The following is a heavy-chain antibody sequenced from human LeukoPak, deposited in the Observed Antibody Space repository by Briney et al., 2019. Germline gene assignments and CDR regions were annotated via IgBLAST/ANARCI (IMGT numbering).Heavy chain of an antibody. CDR1: GFTFSNYW. Sequence: GGSLRLSCAASGFTFSNYWMSWVRQAPGKGLEWVANIKQDGSEKYYVDSVKGRFTISRDNAKNSLYLQMNSLRAEDTAVYYCARDLMGAPHGSGSYYNDYWGQGTLVTVSS. CDR2: IKQDGSEK. D-gene: IGHD3-10*01. V-gene: IGHV3-7*01. J-gene: IGHJ4*02. CDR3: ARDLMGAPHGSGSYYNDY.